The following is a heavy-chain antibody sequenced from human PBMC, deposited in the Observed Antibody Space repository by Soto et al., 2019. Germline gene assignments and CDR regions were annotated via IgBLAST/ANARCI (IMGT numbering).Heavy chain of an antibody. CDR3: TGAESPDTAYFSLY. D-gene: IGHD7-27*01. CDR2: SSNSGSFT. V-gene: IGHV3-11*03. CDR1: GFTLSDHY. J-gene: IGHJ4*02. Sequence: PGGSLRLSCAASGFTLSDHYMSWIRQAPGKGLEWIGYSSNSGSFTRYAAAVKGRFTISRDTSNGIAYLQMRSLRIEDSAVYYCTGAESPDTAYFSLYWGQGTPVTVSS.